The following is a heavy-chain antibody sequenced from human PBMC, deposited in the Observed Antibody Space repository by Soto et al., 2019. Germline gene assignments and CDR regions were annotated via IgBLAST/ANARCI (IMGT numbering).Heavy chain of an antibody. CDR2: SSYDGRET. CDR3: ARDSGWPILNFDN. CDR1: DFDFSSYG. D-gene: IGHD3-10*01. J-gene: IGHJ4*02. Sequence: GGSLRLSCAASDFDFSSYGIHWVRQAPGKGLEWVAASSYDGRETFYADSAKGRFTVSKEMSKNTAFLQMNALRHEDTAVYFCARDSGWPILNFDNWGQGTPVTVSS. V-gene: IGHV3-30*03.